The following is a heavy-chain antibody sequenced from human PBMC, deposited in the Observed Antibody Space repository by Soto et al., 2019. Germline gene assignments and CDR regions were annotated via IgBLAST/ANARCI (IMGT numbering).Heavy chain of an antibody. CDR1: GDSVSNKGAT. D-gene: IGHD1-26*01. CDR3: ARDPPDFNSGLDY. V-gene: IGHV6-1*01. J-gene: IGHJ4*02. CDR2: TYYRSKWNY. Sequence: QTLSLTCANSGDSVSNKGATWNWVRLSPSRGLEWLGRTYYRSKWNYDYAISVKSRISINPDTSKNQFSLQLNSVTPEDTAVYYCARDPPDFNSGLDYWGQGTVVTVS.